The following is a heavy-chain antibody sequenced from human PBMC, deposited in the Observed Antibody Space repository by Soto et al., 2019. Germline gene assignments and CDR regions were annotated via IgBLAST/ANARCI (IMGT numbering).Heavy chain of an antibody. CDR2: IYYSGST. V-gene: IGHV4-39*01. CDR3: ARRGGYGYSSSWYAFDI. J-gene: IGHJ3*02. CDR1: GGSISSSSYY. D-gene: IGHD6-13*01. Sequence: QLQLQESGPGLVKPSETLSLTCTVSGGSISSSSYYWGWIRQPPGKGLEWIGSIYYSGSTYYNPSLKSRVTISVATSKNQFSLKLSSVTAADTAVYYCARRGGYGYSSSWYAFDIWGQGTMVTVSS.